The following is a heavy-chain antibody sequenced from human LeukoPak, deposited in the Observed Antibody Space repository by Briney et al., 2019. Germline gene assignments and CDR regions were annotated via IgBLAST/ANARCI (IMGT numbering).Heavy chain of an antibody. CDR1: GFTFSSYA. CDR2: ISGSGGST. Sequence: GGSLRLSCAASGFTFSSYAMSWVRQAPGKGLEWVSAISGSGGSTYYADSVKGRFTISRDNSKNTMYLQMNSVRAEDTAVYYCAELGYCSSTSCYNLGLDYWGQGTLVTVSS. J-gene: IGHJ4*02. D-gene: IGHD2-2*02. CDR3: AELGYCSSTSCYNLGLDY. V-gene: IGHV3-23*01.